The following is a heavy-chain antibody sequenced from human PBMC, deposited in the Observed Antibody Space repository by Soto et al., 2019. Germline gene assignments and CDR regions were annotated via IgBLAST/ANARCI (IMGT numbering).Heavy chain of an antibody. Sequence: GGSLRLSCAASGFTFSSYSMNWVRQAPGKGLEWVSSISSSSSYIYYADSVKGRFTISRDNAKNSLYLQMNSLRAEDTAVYYCAKETIVVFPSAIGQYYGMYVSSQGTTV. CDR3: AKETIVVFPSAIGQYYGMYV. CDR1: GFTFSSYS. J-gene: IGHJ6*02. CDR2: ISSSSSYI. D-gene: IGHD2-15*01. V-gene: IGHV3-21*01.